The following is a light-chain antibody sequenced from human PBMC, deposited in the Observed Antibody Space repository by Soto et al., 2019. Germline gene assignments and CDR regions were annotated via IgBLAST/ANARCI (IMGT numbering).Light chain of an antibody. CDR1: QTVSNN. J-gene: IGKJ4*01. Sequence: EIVMTQSPATLSVPPGEKATLSCRASQTVSNNLARYQQKPGQAPRLLIYFASTRATGIPARFSGSGSGTEFTLTISSLQSEDFAVYYCQQYNKWPLTFGGGTKVETK. V-gene: IGKV3-15*01. CDR3: QQYNKWPLT. CDR2: FAS.